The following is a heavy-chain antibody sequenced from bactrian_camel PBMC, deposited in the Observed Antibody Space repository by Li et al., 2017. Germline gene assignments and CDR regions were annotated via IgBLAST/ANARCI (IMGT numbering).Heavy chain of an antibody. J-gene: IGHJ4*01. CDR2: IESDDSS. V-gene: IGHV3S63*01. CDR3: AEGRGSRGEHCYSLNY. Sequence: VQLVESGGGSVQAGGSLRLSCEVSGDTYRVDTVFNYCMAWFRQAPGKEREGVARIESDDSSSSADSVKGRFTISKDNARNTVYLQMNNLQPEDTATYYCAEGRGSRGEHCYSLNYWGQGTQVTVS. CDR1: GDTYRVDTVFNYC. D-gene: IGHD6*01.